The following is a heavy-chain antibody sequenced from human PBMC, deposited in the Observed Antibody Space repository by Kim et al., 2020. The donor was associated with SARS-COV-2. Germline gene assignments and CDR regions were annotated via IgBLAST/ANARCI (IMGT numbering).Heavy chain of an antibody. V-gene: IGHV3-23*01. D-gene: IGHD6-19*01. CDR3: AKVLVRQWLAKGPTFDY. Sequence: KGRFTISRDNSKNPLYLQMNSLRAEDTAVYYCAKVLVRQWLAKGPTFDYWGQGTLVTVSS. J-gene: IGHJ4*02.